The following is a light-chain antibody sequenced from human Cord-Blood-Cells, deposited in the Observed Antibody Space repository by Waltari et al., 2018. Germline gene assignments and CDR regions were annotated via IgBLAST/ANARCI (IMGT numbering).Light chain of an antibody. CDR3: QQYYSTPYT. V-gene: IGKV4-1*01. CDR1: QSVLYSSNNKNY. Sequence: DIVMTQSPDSLAVSLGERATINCKSSQSVLYSSNNKNYLAWYQQKPGQPPKLLIYCESNRESVVLDRFSGRGSGTDVTLTISSLQAEDVEVYYCQQYYSTPYTFGQGTKLEIK. CDR2: CES. J-gene: IGKJ2*01.